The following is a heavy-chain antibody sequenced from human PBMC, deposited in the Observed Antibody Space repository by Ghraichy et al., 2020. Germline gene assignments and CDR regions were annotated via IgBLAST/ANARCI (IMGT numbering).Heavy chain of an antibody. V-gene: IGHV4-61*02. Sequence: SLNISCTVSGCSISRCNYYWTWIRQPAGKGLEWIGRVHTSGSPSYNPSLQSRVTISVDTSKNPFSLRVSSVTAADTAVYYCARQASYYGDLDYWGQGTLVTVSS. D-gene: IGHD4-17*01. CDR1: GCSISRCNYY. CDR2: VHTSGSP. J-gene: IGHJ4*02. CDR3: ARQASYYGDLDY.